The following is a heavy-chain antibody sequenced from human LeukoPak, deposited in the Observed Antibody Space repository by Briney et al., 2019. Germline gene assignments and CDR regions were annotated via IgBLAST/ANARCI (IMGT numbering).Heavy chain of an antibody. CDR2: MNPNSGNA. D-gene: IGHD6-6*01. J-gene: IGHJ4*02. CDR1: GYTFTSYD. Sequence: GASVKVSCKASGYTFTSYDINWVRQATGQGLEWMGWMNPNSGNAGYAQKFQGRVTITRNTSISTAYMELSSLRSEDTAVYYCARVTPYYSSSSLELDYWGQGTLVTVSS. V-gene: IGHV1-8*03. CDR3: ARVTPYYSSSSLELDY.